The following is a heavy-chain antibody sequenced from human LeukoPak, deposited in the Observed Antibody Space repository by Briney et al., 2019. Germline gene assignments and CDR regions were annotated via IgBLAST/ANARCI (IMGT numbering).Heavy chain of an antibody. V-gene: IGHV3-21*01. J-gene: IGHJ4*02. CDR2: IRPSGDNT. CDR1: GFTFSSYW. Sequence: GGSLRLSCAASGFTFSSYWMSWVRQAPGRGLEWVSSIRPSGDNTYYGDSVKGRFTISRDNAKNSLYLQMNSLRAEDTAVYYCARDRRYGYYFDYWGQGILVTVSS. D-gene: IGHD5-18*01. CDR3: ARDRRYGYYFDY.